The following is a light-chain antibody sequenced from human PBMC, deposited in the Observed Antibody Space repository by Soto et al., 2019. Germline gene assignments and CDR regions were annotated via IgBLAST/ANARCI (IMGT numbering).Light chain of an antibody. V-gene: IGKV1-39*01. J-gene: IGKJ3*01. Sequence: DIQMSQSPSSLSASVGDRVTITCRASQNIVSNLNWYQQKPGKAPKLLLYAASSLQSGVPSRFSGSGSGTDFTLTFSSLQPEDFATYSCQQSYSTPFTFGPGTKVDIK. CDR1: QNIVSN. CDR3: QQSYSTPFT. CDR2: AAS.